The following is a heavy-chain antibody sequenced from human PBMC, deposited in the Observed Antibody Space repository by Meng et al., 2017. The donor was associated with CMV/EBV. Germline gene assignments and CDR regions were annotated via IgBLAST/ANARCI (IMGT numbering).Heavy chain of an antibody. J-gene: IGHJ5*02. CDR2: INPNSGDT. V-gene: IGHV1-2*02. CDR3: TRDAHLTTVTPNWFDP. Sequence: QVQLVQVWAELRKPGASVKVSCKASGDTFTDYYMHWVRQAPGQGLEWMGCINPNSGDTNYAQKFQGRVTMTRDTSISTAYMELSRLRSDDTAVYYCTRDAHLTTVTPNWFDPWGQGTLVTVSS. D-gene: IGHD4-17*01. CDR1: GDTFTDYY.